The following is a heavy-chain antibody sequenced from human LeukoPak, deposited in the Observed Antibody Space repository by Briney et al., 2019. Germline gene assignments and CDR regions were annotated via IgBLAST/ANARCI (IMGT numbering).Heavy chain of an antibody. CDR3: ARHEVGSLAFDY. CDR1: GYSINSGYY. Sequence: SETLSLTCTVSGYSINSGYYWGWIRQPPGKGLEWIGNIYHSGRTYDNPSLKSRVTISVDTSKNQFSLKLSSVTAADTAVYYCARHEVGSLAFDYWGQGTLVTVSS. D-gene: IGHD1-26*01. V-gene: IGHV4-38-2*02. J-gene: IGHJ4*02. CDR2: IYHSGRT.